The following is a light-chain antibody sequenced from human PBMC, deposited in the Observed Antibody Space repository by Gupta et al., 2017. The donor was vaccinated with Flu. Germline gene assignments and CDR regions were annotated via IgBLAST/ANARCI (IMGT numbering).Light chain of an antibody. V-gene: IGKV1-6*01. Sequence: AVQMTQSPSSLSASVGDRVTITCRASQDIRNTLGWYQQKPGKAPKLLMYNVSTLQSGVPSSFSGSGSGTDFTLTISSLQPEDLATYYCRHDDNYPLTFGGGTTVEIK. CDR1: QDIRNT. J-gene: IGKJ4*01. CDR3: RHDDNYPLT. CDR2: NVS.